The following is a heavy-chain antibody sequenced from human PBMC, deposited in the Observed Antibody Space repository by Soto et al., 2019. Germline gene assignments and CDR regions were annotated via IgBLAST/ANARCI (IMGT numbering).Heavy chain of an antibody. J-gene: IGHJ6*02. CDR1: GYTFTGYY. Sequence: ASVKVSCKASGYTFTGYYMHWVRQAPGQGLEWMGWINPNSGGTNYAQKFQGRVTMTRDTSISTAYMELSRLRSDDTAVYYCARVAFEQQLSAPFNYYYYGMDVWGRGTTVTVSS. CDR3: ARVAFEQQLSAPFNYYYYGMDV. D-gene: IGHD6-13*01. V-gene: IGHV1-2*02. CDR2: INPNSGGT.